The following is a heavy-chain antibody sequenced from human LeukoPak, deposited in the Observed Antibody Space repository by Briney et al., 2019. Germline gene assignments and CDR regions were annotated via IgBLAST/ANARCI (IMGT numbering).Heavy chain of an antibody. V-gene: IGHV1-2*02. D-gene: IGHD7-27*01. CDR3: ARFDQDWGTFDY. Sequence: ASVKVSCKASGYTFTDYYMHWVRQAPGQGLEWMKWIKPDSGDTHYVQKFQGRVTMTRDTSITTAYMELRLSSDDTAVYYCARFDQDWGTFDYWGQGTVVTVSS. J-gene: IGHJ4*02. CDR2: IKPDSGDT. CDR1: GYTFTDYY.